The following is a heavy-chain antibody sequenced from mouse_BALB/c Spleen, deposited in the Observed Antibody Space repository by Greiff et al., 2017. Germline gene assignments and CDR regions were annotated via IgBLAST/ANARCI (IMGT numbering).Heavy chain of an antibody. D-gene: IGHD2-3*01. J-gene: IGHJ3*01. CDR1: GYSITSGYY. CDR3: ARGDGYYAFAY. V-gene: IGHV3-6*02. Sequence: VQLKESGPGLVKPSQSLSLTCSVTGYSITSGYYWNWIRQFPGNKLEWMGYISYDGSNNYNPSLKNRISITRDTSKNQFFLKLNSVTTEDTATYYCARGDGYYAFAYWGQGTLVTVSA. CDR2: ISYDGSN.